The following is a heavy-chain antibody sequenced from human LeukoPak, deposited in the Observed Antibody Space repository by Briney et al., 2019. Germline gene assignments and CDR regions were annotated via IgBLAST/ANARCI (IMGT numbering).Heavy chain of an antibody. CDR3: AREERSWNFDY. CDR2: IKTDGSEK. J-gene: IGHJ4*02. CDR1: GFTFSSYS. V-gene: IGHV3-7*01. Sequence: GGSLRLSCAASGFTFSSYSMNWVRQAPGKGLQWVANIKTDGSEKYYVDSVKGRFTISRDNAKNSLYLQMNSLRAEDTAVYYCAREERSWNFDYWGQGTLVTVSS. D-gene: IGHD1-1*01.